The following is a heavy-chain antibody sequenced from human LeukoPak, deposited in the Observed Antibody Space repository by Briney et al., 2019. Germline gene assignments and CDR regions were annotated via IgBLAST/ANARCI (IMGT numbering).Heavy chain of an antibody. D-gene: IGHD1-1*01. V-gene: IGHV4-39*01. CDR2: IYYHENT. CDR1: GGSISSSSDY. Sequence: PSETLSLTCTLSGGSISSSSDYWGWIRQAPGKGLEAIGSIYYHENTYYNSSLKSRVTISVDTSKNQFSLKLNSVTAADTAVYFCARRAYSAAYWKHFDYWGQGTLVTVSS. CDR3: ARRAYSAAYWKHFDY. J-gene: IGHJ4*02.